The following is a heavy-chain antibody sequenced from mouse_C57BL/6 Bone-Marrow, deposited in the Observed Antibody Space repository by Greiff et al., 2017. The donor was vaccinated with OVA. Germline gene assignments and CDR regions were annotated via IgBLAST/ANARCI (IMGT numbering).Heavy chain of an antibody. CDR2: INPSTGGT. CDR1: GYSFTGYY. CDR3: AGRRCGNSAWFAY. V-gene: IGHV1-42*01. Sequence: EVQLQQSRPELVKPGASVKISCKASGYSFTGYYMNWVKQSPEKSLEWIGEINPSTGGTTYNQKFKAKATLTVDKSSSTAYMQLKSLTSEDSAVYYCAGRRCGNSAWFAYWGQGTLVTVSA. D-gene: IGHD2-1*01. J-gene: IGHJ3*01.